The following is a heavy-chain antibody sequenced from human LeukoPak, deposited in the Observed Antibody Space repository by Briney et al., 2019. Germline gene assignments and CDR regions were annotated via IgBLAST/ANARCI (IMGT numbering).Heavy chain of an antibody. D-gene: IGHD1/OR15-1a*01. J-gene: IGHJ4*02. V-gene: IGHV4-31*03. CDR3: ATAAQNWNNAPYFDF. Sequence: SQTLSLTCTVSGGSVSSGGYYWSWIRRHPGEGLEWIGYIYYSGTTYYNPSLKSRLTISLDTSKNQFSLKLTSVTAADTAVYYCATAAQNWNNAPYFDFWGQEALVTVSS. CDR2: IYYSGTT. CDR1: GGSVSSGGYY.